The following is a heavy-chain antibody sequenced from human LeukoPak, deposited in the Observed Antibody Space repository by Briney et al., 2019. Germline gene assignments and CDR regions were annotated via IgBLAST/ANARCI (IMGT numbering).Heavy chain of an antibody. D-gene: IGHD3-22*01. V-gene: IGHV3-74*01. CDR3: ARVSYDSSGYYDY. J-gene: IGHJ4*02. CDR2: INSDGSGT. CDR1: GXIFSRAW. Sequence: GGSLRLSCAASGXIFSRAWMHWVRQAPGKGLVWVLHINSDGSGTSYAGSVKGRFTISRDNAKNTLYLQMNSLRAEDTAVYYCARVSYDSSGYYDYWGQGTLVTVSS.